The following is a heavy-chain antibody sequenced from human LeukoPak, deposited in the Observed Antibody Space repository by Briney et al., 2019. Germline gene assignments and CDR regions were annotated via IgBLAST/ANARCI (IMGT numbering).Heavy chain of an antibody. J-gene: IGHJ6*03. Sequence: ASVKVSCKATGYTFKSCGISWVRQAPGQGLEWMGWINPNSGGTNYAQKFQGRVTMTRDTSISTAYMELSRLRSDDTAVYYCARGESITGTTQNYYYYMDVWGKGTTVTVSS. V-gene: IGHV1-2*02. D-gene: IGHD1-20*01. CDR3: ARGESITGTTQNYYYYMDV. CDR2: INPNSGGT. CDR1: GYTFKSCG.